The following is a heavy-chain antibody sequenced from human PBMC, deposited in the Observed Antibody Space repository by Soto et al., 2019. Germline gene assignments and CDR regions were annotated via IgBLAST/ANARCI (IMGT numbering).Heavy chain of an antibody. Sequence: SVKVSCKASGGTFSSYAISWVRQAPGQGLEWMGGIIPIFGTTNYAQKFQGRVTITADESTSTAYMELSSLRSEDTAVYYCARDHPRGYYDSSGYLDAFDIWGQGTTVTVSS. J-gene: IGHJ3*02. V-gene: IGHV1-69*13. CDR2: IIPIFGTT. CDR3: ARDHPRGYYDSSGYLDAFDI. D-gene: IGHD3-22*01. CDR1: GGTFSSYA.